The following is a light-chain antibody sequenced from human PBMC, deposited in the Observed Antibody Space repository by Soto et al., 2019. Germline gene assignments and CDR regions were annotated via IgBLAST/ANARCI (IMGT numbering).Light chain of an antibody. V-gene: IGLV7-46*01. J-gene: IGLJ3*02. Sequence: QAVVTQEPSLTVSPGGTVTLTCGSSIGDVTSGHFAYWYQLKPGQAPRTLIYDTAIKHSWTPARFSGSLLGDKAALTLSGAQPADEAEYYCLLFYGGAREVFGGGTKLTVL. CDR1: IGDVTSGHF. CDR2: DTA. CDR3: LLFYGGAREV.